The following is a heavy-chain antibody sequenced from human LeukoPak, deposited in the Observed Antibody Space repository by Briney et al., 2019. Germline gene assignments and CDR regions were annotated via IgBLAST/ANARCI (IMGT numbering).Heavy chain of an antibody. CDR1: GFTFSSYA. V-gene: IGHV3-23*01. Sequence: GGSLRLSCAASGFTFSSYAMSWVRQAPGKGLEWVSAISGSGGSTYYADSVKGRFTISRDNSKNTLYLQMNSLRAEDTAVYYCARSVASRDTAMVLSYYYYMDVWGKGTTVTVSS. CDR2: ISGSGGST. CDR3: ARSVASRDTAMVLSYYYYMDV. D-gene: IGHD5-18*01. J-gene: IGHJ6*03.